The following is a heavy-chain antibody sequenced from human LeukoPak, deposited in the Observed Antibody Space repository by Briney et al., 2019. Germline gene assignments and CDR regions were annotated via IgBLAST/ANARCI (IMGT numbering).Heavy chain of an antibody. Sequence: PSETLSLTCAVYGGSFSGYYWSWIRRPPGKGLEWIGQIYNNEYTNYNPSLKSRVTISVDTSKNQFSLKLSSVTAADTAVYYCARHEDSSGYLDYWGQGTLVTVSS. D-gene: IGHD3-22*01. J-gene: IGHJ4*02. CDR2: IYNNEYT. CDR3: ARHEDSSGYLDY. CDR1: GGSFSGYY. V-gene: IGHV4-59*08.